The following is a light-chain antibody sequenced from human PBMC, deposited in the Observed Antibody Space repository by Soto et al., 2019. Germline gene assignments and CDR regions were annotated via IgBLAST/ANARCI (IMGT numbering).Light chain of an antibody. CDR2: GAS. CDR3: QQYNNWPPWT. V-gene: IGKV3-15*01. Sequence: EIVMTQSPATLSVSPGERATLSCRASQSVSSNLAWYQQKPGQAPRLLIYGASTRATGIPASFSGSGSGTEFTHTISSLQSVDFAVYYCQQYNNWPPWTFGKGTKVEI. CDR1: QSVSSN. J-gene: IGKJ1*01.